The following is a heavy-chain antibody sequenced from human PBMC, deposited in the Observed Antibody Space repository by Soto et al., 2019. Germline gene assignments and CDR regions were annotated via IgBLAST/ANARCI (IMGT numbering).Heavy chain of an antibody. CDR2: ISYDGSSK. CDR3: SKDRRGGRAVLDS. J-gene: IGHJ4*02. V-gene: IGHV3-30*18. CDR1: GFSFSNYG. D-gene: IGHD2-8*01. Sequence: PGGSLRLSCAASGFSFSNYGMHWVRQAPGKGLEWVAVISYDGSSKYHADSVKGRFTISRDNSKNTLHLQMNSLRAEDTAVYYCSKDRRGGRAVLDSWGQGPPVTSPQ.